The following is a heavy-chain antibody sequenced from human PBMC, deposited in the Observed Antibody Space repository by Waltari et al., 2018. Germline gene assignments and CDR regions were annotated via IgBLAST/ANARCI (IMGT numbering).Heavy chain of an antibody. CDR2: SYYSGST. D-gene: IGHD3-22*01. Sequence: QLPLQESGPGLVKPSETLSLTCTVSGGSISSSSYYCGCIGQPPGKGLEWIGSSYYSGSTYYNPSLKSRVTISVDTSKNQFSLKLSSVTAADTAVYYCVGDSSGPDSFDYWGQGTLVTVSS. J-gene: IGHJ4*02. CDR3: VGDSSGPDSFDY. CDR1: GGSISSSSYY. V-gene: IGHV4-39*01.